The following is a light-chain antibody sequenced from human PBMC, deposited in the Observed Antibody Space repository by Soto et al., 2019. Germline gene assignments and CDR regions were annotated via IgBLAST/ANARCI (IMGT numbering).Light chain of an antibody. CDR2: AAS. J-gene: IGKJ1*01. CDR3: QKYDRAQAM. CDR1: QDIKKF. Sequence: DIQLTQSPSSLSASLGDRVTITCRASQDIKKFLAWYQQRPGKVPDLLIYAASTLRSGVPSRFSGNASRTDLSFTISSLQPEDVATYYCQKYDRAQAMFGQGTKVDIK. V-gene: IGKV1-27*01.